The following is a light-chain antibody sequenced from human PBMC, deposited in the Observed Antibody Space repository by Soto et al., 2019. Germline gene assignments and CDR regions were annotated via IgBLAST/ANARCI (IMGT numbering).Light chain of an antibody. CDR2: SNN. V-gene: IGLV1-44*01. CDR1: SSNIGSNT. J-gene: IGLJ2*01. CDR3: AVWDDSLNGVV. Sequence: QPVLTQPPSASGTPGQRVTISCSGSSSNIGSNTVNWYHQLPGTAPKLLIYSNNQRPSGVPDRFSGSKSGTSASLAISGLQAEDEADYYCAVWDDSLNGVVFGGGTQLTVL.